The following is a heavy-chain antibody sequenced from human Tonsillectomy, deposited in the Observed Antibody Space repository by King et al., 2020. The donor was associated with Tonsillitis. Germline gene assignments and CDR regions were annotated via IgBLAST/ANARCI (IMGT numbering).Heavy chain of an antibody. D-gene: IGHD2-21*02. CDR2: ISYDGSNK. J-gene: IGHJ6*02. V-gene: IGHV3-30-3*01. CDR1: GFTFSSYP. Sequence: QLVQSGGGVVKPGGSLKLSCEASGFTFSSYPMNWVRQAPGKGLEWVAVISYDGSNKYYADYVKGRFTISRDNSKKTLYMQMNSLRPEDTAVYYCARAHMVSDDVDCHQYGMDFWGQGTTVTVSS. CDR3: ARAHMVSDDVDCHQYGMDF.